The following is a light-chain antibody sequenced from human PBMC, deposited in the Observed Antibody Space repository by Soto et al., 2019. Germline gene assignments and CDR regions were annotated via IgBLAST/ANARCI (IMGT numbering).Light chain of an antibody. CDR3: QQYSAAPLT. V-gene: IGKV1-27*01. J-gene: IGKJ4*01. Sequence: DIQMTQSPSSLSASVGDRVTITCRASQDISNYLAWYQQKPGKVPKLLIYAASTLQTGVPSRFSGSGSGTDFTLTISSLQPEDVATYFCQQYSAAPLTFGGGTKVEIK. CDR2: AAS. CDR1: QDISNY.